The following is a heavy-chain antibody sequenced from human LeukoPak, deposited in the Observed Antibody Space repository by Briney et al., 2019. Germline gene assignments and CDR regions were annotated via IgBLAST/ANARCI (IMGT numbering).Heavy chain of an antibody. V-gene: IGHV4-61*02. CDR1: GASVSDGNFY. Sequence: SETLSLTCTVSGASVSDGNFYWRWVRQAAGKGQEWIGRIYSSEDTKYNPSLKSRVTISLDTSKNQLALRLTSVTAADTVVYYCARVSNDVARPLDYWGQGTLVTVSS. J-gene: IGHJ4*02. CDR3: ARVSNDVARPLDY. D-gene: IGHD6-6*01. CDR2: IYSSEDT.